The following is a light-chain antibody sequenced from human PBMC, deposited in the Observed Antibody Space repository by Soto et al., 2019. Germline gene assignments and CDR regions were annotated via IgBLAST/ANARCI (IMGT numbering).Light chain of an antibody. V-gene: IGKV3-15*01. CDR1: QSVSSN. CDR2: GAS. CDR3: QQYNNWQT. J-gene: IGKJ1*01. Sequence: EIVMTQSPATLSVSPGERATLSCRASQSVSSNLAWYQQKPGQAPRLLIYGASTRATGIPARFSGSGSGTESTLTISSLQSEDFAVYYCQQYNNWQTFGQGTKVEIK.